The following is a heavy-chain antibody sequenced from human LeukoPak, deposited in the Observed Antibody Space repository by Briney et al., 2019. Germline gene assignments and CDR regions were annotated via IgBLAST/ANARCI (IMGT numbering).Heavy chain of an antibody. CDR2: ISYDGSSK. V-gene: IGHV3-30-3*01. D-gene: IGHD1-1*01. Sequence: GGSLRLSCTTSGFSFSSHDMHWVSQAPGKGLEWVAVISYDGSSKYYADSVKGRFTISRDNSKNTLYLQMNSLRAEDTAVYYCARAEATWAYYFGMDVWGQGTTVTVSS. CDR1: GFSFSSHD. CDR3: ARAEATWAYYFGMDV. J-gene: IGHJ6*02.